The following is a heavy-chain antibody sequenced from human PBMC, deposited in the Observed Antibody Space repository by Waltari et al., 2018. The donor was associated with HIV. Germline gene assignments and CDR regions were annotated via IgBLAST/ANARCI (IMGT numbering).Heavy chain of an antibody. Sequence: EVQLVQSGAEVKKPGESLKISCKGSGYSFTSYWIGWVRQMPGKGLEWMGIIYPGDSDTRYIPSFQGKVTISADKSISTAYLQWSSLKASDTAMYYCARQALAYCGGDCYSGWFDPWGQGTLVTVSS. CDR1: GYSFTSYW. CDR2: IYPGDSDT. CDR3: ARQALAYCGGDCYSGWFDP. V-gene: IGHV5-51*01. J-gene: IGHJ5*02. D-gene: IGHD2-21*01.